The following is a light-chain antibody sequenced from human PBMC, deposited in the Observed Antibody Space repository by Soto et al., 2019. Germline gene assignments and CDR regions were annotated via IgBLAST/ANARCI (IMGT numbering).Light chain of an antibody. J-gene: IGLJ3*02. CDR2: TTN. CDR1: TGPVTSINY. Sequence: QAVVTQEPSLTVSPGGTVTLTCASSTGPVTSINYPNWFQQKPGQAPSALIYTTNNKHSWTPARCSGYLLGNKGALTLSGVKPEDEADYYCLLYDGGAWVFGGGTKLTVL. CDR3: LLYDGGAWV. V-gene: IGLV7-43*01.